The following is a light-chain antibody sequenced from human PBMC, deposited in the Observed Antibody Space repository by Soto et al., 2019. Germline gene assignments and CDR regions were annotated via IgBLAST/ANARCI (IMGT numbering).Light chain of an antibody. V-gene: IGKV3-20*01. CDR1: QSVRSRY. J-gene: IGKJ4*01. CDR3: QQYGDSPT. CDR2: GAS. Sequence: EIVLTQSPGTLFLSPGERATLSCRASQSVRSRYVAWYQQKPGQAPRLLIYGASSRATGIPDRFSGSGFGTDFTFTISRLEPEDLAVYYCQQYGDSPTFGGGTKVGIK.